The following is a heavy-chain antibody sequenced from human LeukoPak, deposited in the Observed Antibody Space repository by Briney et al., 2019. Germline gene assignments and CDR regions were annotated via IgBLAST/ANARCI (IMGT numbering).Heavy chain of an antibody. CDR1: GFTFDDYA. CDR2: ISWNSGSI. CDR3: AVGTTGTTPFDY. D-gene: IGHD1-1*01. J-gene: IGHJ4*02. V-gene: IGHV3-9*01. Sequence: GGSLRLSCAASGFTFDDYAMHWVRQAPGKGLEWVSGISWNSGSIGYADSVKGRFTISRDNAKNSLYLRMNSLRAEDTALYYCAVGTTGTTPFDYWGQGTLVTVSS.